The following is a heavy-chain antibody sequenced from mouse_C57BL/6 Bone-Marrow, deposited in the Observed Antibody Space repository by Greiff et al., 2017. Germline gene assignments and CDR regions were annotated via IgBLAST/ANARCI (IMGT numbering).Heavy chain of an antibody. CDR2: ISYSGST. Sequence: EVKVEESGPGMVKPSQSLSLTCTVTGYSITSGYDWHWIRHFPGNKLEWMGYISYSGSTNYNPSLKSRISITHDTSKNHFFLKLNSVTTEDTATYYCARAYYYDAMDDWGQGTSVTVSS. CDR1: GYSITSGYD. V-gene: IGHV3-1*01. D-gene: IGHD1-1*01. J-gene: IGHJ4*01. CDR3: ARAYYYDAMDD.